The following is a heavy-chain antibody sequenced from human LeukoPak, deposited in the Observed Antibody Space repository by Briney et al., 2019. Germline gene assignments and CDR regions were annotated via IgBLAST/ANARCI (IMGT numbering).Heavy chain of an antibody. J-gene: IGHJ3*02. CDR2: ISWNSGSI. CDR1: GFTFDDYA. V-gene: IGHV3-9*01. CDR3: AKVITGTTGAFDI. D-gene: IGHD1-1*01. Sequence: GGSLRLSCAASGFTFDDYAMHWVRQAPGKGLEWVSGISWNSGSIGYADSVKGRFTISRDNAKNSLYLQMNSLRAEDTVLYYCAKVITGTTGAFDICGQGTMVTVSS.